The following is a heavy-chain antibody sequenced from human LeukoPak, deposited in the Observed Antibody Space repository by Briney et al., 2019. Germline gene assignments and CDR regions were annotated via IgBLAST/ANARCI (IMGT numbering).Heavy chain of an antibody. CDR3: AKVPVWQQLVDY. Sequence: PGGSLRLSCAASGFTLSSYAMSWVRQAPGRGLEWVSGISGSGVYTYYADSVKGRFTISRDNSRNTLYLQMNSLRADDTAVYYCAKVPVWQQLVDYWGQGTLVTVSS. CDR2: ISGSGVYT. V-gene: IGHV3-23*01. J-gene: IGHJ4*02. CDR1: GFTLSSYA. D-gene: IGHD6-13*01.